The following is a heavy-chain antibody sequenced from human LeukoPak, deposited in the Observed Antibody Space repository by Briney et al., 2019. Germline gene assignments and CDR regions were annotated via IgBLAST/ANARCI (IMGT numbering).Heavy chain of an antibody. CDR3: AKDLYPHGRAEYFQH. D-gene: IGHD2-2*02. CDR1: GFTFDNYA. J-gene: IGHJ1*01. Sequence: HPGGSLRLSCEASGFTFDNYAMSWVRQAPGKGLEWVSAISNSGVSTHYADSVKGRFTISRGNSKNTLFLHMNTLRADDMAVYYCAKDLYPHGRAEYFQHWARAPWSPSPQ. CDR2: ISNSGVST. V-gene: IGHV3-23*01.